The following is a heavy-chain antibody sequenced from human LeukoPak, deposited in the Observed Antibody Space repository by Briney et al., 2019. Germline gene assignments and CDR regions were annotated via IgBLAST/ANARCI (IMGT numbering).Heavy chain of an antibody. J-gene: IGHJ4*02. Sequence: SVKVSCKASGGTFSSYGFSWVRQAPGQGLECMGRIIPIFGTANYAQRFQGRVTLTADKSTSTAYMELNSLRFEDTALYYCARDRVNPMTAVTKPFDYWGQGTLVTVSS. CDR1: GGTFSSYG. V-gene: IGHV1-69*06. D-gene: IGHD4-17*01. CDR3: ARDRVNPMTAVTKPFDY. CDR2: IIPIFGTA.